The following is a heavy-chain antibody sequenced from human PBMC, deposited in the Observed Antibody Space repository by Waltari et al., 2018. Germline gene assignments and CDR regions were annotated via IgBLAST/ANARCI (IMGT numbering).Heavy chain of an antibody. CDR1: DFSISSGYY. V-gene: IGHV4-38-2*02. CDR3: ARAPSTYSSSWYRVGFDY. D-gene: IGHD6-13*01. CDR2: SYHSGST. Sequence: QVRLQESGPGLVKPSETLSLTCSVSDFSISSGYYWVWIRQPPGKGLEWIASSYHSGSTYYNPSLKSRVTIFVDTSKTQFSLKLTSVTAADTAVYFCARAPSTYSSSWYRVGFDYWGQGTLVTVSS. J-gene: IGHJ4*02.